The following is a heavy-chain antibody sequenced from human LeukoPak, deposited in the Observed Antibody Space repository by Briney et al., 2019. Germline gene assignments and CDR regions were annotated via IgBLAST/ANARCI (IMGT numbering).Heavy chain of an antibody. J-gene: IGHJ5*02. Sequence: SETLSLTCTVSGGSISNYYWSWIRQPPGKGLEWIGYMFYGGSTNYNPSLKSRVTISVDTSKNQFSLKLSSVTAADTAVYYCARHLGARSFGEGFDPWGQGTLVTVSS. CDR3: ARHLGARSFGEGFDP. V-gene: IGHV4-59*08. CDR1: GGSISNYY. CDR2: MFYGGST. D-gene: IGHD3-3*01.